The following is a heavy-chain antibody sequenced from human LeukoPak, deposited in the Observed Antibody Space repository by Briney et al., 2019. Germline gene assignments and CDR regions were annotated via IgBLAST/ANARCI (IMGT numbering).Heavy chain of an antibody. D-gene: IGHD2-21*02. V-gene: IGHV1-69*05. CDR3: ASVRDRNCGGDCYSGWFDP. CDR2: IIPIFGTA. CDR1: GGTFSSYA. Sequence: SVKVSCKASGGTFSSYAISWVRQAPGQGLEWMGGIIPIFGTANYAQKFQGRVTITTDESTSTAYMELSSLRSEDTAVYYCASVRDRNCGGDCYSGWFDPWGQGTLVTVSS. J-gene: IGHJ5*02.